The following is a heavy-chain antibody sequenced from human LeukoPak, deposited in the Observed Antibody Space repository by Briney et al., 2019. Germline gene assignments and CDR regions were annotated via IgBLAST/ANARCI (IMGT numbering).Heavy chain of an antibody. V-gene: IGHV1-2*02. D-gene: IGHD5-12*01. J-gene: IGHJ4*02. CDR2: INPNSGVT. Sequence: ASVKVSCKASGYTFTDYYMHWVRQAPGQGLEWMGWINPNSGVTNSAQKFQGRVTMTRDTSITTAYMELGRLKSDDTAVYYCTRLRGPVWATDYYFDYRGQGTLVTVSS. CDR3: TRLRGPVWATDYYFDY. CDR1: GYTFTDYY.